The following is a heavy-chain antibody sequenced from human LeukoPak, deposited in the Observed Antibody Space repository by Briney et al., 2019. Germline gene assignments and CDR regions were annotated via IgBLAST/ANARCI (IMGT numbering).Heavy chain of an antibody. D-gene: IGHD6-19*01. Sequence: SQTLSLTCAVSGDSVSSNSAAWNWIRQSPSRGLEWLGRTYYRSKWYNDYAVSVKSRITINPDTSKNQFSLQLNSVTPEDTAVYYCARDLISPTGIAVAGFDYWGQGTLVTVSS. CDR2: TYYRSKWYN. CDR3: ARDLISPTGIAVAGFDY. J-gene: IGHJ4*02. CDR1: GDSVSSNSAA. V-gene: IGHV6-1*01.